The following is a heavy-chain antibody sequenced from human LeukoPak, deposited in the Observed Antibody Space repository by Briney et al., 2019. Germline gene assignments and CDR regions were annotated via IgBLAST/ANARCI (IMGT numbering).Heavy chain of an antibody. D-gene: IGHD1-7*01. CDR1: GFTFSSFA. CDR3: ARAHNWNYMNPFDY. CDR2: ITADGGST. J-gene: IGHJ4*02. Sequence: PGGSLRLSCADSGFTFSSFAMSWVRQAPGKGLEWVSAITADGGSTYYADSVKGRFTISRDNAKNSLYLQMNSLRAEDTALYYCARAHNWNYMNPFDYWGQGTLVTVSS. V-gene: IGHV3-23*01.